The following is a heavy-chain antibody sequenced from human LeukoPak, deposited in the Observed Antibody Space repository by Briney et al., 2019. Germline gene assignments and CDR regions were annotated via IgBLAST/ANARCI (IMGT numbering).Heavy chain of an antibody. CDR3: AKDRSYSSGWYMQLDAFDI. CDR1: GFTFSSYA. V-gene: IGHV3-23*01. Sequence: GGSLRLSCAASGFTFSSYAMSWVRQAPGKGLEWVSAIRGSGGSTYYADSVKGRFTISRDNSKNTLYLQMDSLRAEDTAVYYCAKDRSYSSGWYMQLDAFDIWGQGTMVTVSS. J-gene: IGHJ3*02. D-gene: IGHD6-19*01. CDR2: IRGSGGST.